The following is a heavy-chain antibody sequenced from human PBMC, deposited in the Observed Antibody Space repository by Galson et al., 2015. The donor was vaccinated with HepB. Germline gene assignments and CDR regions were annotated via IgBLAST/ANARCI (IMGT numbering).Heavy chain of an antibody. V-gene: IGHV3-23*01. Sequence: SLRLSCAASGFTFSSYAMSWVRQAPGKGLEWVSAISGSGGSTYYADSVKGRFTISRDNSKNTLYLQMNSLRAEDTAVYYCARGKASIAVAVTGRYFDYWGQGTLVTVS. CDR3: ARGKASIAVAVTGRYFDY. J-gene: IGHJ4*02. D-gene: IGHD6-19*01. CDR2: ISGSGGST. CDR1: GFTFSSYA.